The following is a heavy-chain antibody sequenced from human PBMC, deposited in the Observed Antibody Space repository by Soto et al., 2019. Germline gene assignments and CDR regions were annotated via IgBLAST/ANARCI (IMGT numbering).Heavy chain of an antibody. CDR1: GGSISSSSYY. CDR3: ARQPTGGHDLMYYFDY. CDR2: IYYSGST. Sequence: SETLSLTCTVSGGSISSSSYYWGWIRQPPGKGLEWIGSIYYSGSTYYNPSLKSRVTISVDTSKNQFSLKLSSVTAADTAVYYCARQPTGGHDLMYYFDYWGQGTLVTVSS. V-gene: IGHV4-39*01. J-gene: IGHJ4*02. D-gene: IGHD2-8*01.